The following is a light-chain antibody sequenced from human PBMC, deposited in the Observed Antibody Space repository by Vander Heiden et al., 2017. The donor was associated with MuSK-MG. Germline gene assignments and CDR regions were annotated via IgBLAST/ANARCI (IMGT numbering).Light chain of an antibody. J-gene: IGKJ1*01. V-gene: IGKV1-16*01. CDR2: AAS. CDR3: QQDYSYAPT. Sequence: IKTNETPSTLSASVGDRVTITCLASQGISNYLAWFQQKPGKAPKSLIYAASSFESGVPSTFSGRGSGTDFTLTIISLQPEDFATYYCQQDYSYAPTFGQGTKVDIK. CDR1: QGISNY.